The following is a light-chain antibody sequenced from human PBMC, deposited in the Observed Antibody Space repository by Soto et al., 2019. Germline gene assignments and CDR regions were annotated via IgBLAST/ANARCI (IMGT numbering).Light chain of an antibody. CDR2: YAS. J-gene: IGKJ1*01. CDR3: QQYNSDPWT. V-gene: IGKV1-5*01. Sequence: IQMTQSASTLCASVGERVTISCRASQSVXSWLAWYQQKPGKAPKVLXDYASSLERGGPSRLSGSGSGTEFTLTITSLQPDDFANYYCQQYNSDPWTFGQGTKVDIK. CDR1: QSVXSW.